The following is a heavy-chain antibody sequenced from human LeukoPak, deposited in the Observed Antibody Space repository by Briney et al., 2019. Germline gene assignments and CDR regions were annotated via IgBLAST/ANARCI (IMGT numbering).Heavy chain of an antibody. V-gene: IGHV1-18*01. CDR1: GYTFTKFG. CDR2: ISTYNGNR. Sequence: GASVKVSCKASGYTFTKFGIRWVRQAPGQGLEWLGWISTYNGNRNYTERLQGRVTLTTDTSTRTAYMELKSLTFDDTAVYYCARDRNWFDPWGQGTPVTVSS. CDR3: ARDRNWFDP. J-gene: IGHJ5*02.